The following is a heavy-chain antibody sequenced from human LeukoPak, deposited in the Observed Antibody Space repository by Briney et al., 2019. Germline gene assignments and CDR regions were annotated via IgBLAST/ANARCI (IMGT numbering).Heavy chain of an antibody. CDR3: ARTVIPDSSGYWMTPKYYFDY. J-gene: IGHJ4*02. D-gene: IGHD3-22*01. CDR1: GYTFTGYY. Sequence: ASVKVSCKASGYTFTGYYMHWVRQAPGQGLEWMGWINPNSGGTNYAQKFQGRVTMTRATSISTAYMELSRLRSDDTAVYYCARTVIPDSSGYWMTPKYYFDYWGQGTLVTVSS. V-gene: IGHV1-2*02. CDR2: INPNSGGT.